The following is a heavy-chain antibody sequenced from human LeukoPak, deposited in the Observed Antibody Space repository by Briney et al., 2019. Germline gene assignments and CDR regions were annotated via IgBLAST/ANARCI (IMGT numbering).Heavy chain of an antibody. V-gene: IGHV4-39*07. CDR1: GGSISSSSYY. J-gene: IGHJ3*02. CDR3: ARDLYSSRTNDAFVI. CDR2: IYYSGST. Sequence: SETLSLTCTVSGGSISSSSYYWGWIRQPPGKGLEWFGSIYYSGSTYYNPSLKSRVIISVDTSKNQFSLRLSSVTAADTAVYYCARDLYSSRTNDAFVIWGQGTMVTVSS. D-gene: IGHD6-13*01.